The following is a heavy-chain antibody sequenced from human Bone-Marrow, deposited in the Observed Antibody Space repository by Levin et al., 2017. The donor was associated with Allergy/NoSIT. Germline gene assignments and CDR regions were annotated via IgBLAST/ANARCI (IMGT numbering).Heavy chain of an antibody. V-gene: IGHV5-51*01. Sequence: GESLKISCKGSGYSFTSYWIGWVRQMPGKGLEWMGIIYPGDSDTRYSPSFQGQVTISADKSISTAYLQWSSLKASDTAMYYCARRSDDYGGNSVYGMDVWGQGTTVTVSS. CDR2: IYPGDSDT. CDR1: GYSFTSYW. D-gene: IGHD4-23*01. CDR3: ARRSDDYGGNSVYGMDV. J-gene: IGHJ6*02.